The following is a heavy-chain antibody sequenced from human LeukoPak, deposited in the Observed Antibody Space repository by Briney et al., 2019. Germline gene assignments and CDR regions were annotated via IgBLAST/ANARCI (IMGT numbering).Heavy chain of an antibody. CDR1: GYSISSGYY. CDR3: ARGQGYYFDY. CDR2: IYHSGST. V-gene: IGHV4-38-2*01. Sequence: SETLSLTCAVSGYSISSGYYWGWIRQPPGKGLEWVGSIYHSGSTYYNPSLKSRVTISVDTSKNQFSLKLSSVTAADTAVYYCARGQGYYFDYWGQGTLVTVSS. J-gene: IGHJ4*02.